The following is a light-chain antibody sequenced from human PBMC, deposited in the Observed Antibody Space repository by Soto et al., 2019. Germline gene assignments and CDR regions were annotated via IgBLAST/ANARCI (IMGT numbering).Light chain of an antibody. V-gene: IGKV3-20*01. CDR1: QSVSNNY. Sequence: EIVLTQSPGTLCLSPGERATLSCRASQSVSNNYLAWYQQRPGQAPRLLVYAASSRATGIPDRFSGSGSGTDFTLTISRLEPEDFAVYYCQQYGTSPRTFGQGTKVDIK. J-gene: IGKJ1*01. CDR2: AAS. CDR3: QQYGTSPRT.